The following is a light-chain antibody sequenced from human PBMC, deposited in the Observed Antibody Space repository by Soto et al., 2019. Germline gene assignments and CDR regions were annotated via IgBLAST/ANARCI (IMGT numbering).Light chain of an antibody. V-gene: IGLV1-51*01. J-gene: IGLJ2*01. CDR2: DNN. Sequence: QSVLTQPPSVSAAPGQKVTISCSGSSSNIGNNYVSWYQQLPGTAPKLLIYDNNRRPSGIPDRFSDSKSGTSATLGITGLQTGDEADYFCATWDDSLSAVRFGGGTKLTVL. CDR3: ATWDDSLSAVR. CDR1: SSNIGNNY.